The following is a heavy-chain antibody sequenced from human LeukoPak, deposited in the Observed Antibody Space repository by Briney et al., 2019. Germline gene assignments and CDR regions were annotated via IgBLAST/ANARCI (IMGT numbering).Heavy chain of an antibody. CDR1: GGSIRSHENY. D-gene: IGHD3-9*01. Sequence: TLSLTCTVSGGSIRSHENYWSWIRQHPGKGLEWIGYIHHSGSTYYNPSLKSRVTISVDTSRSQFSPKLSSVTAADTAVYYCARAHNYDSLTGYYIDPWGQGTLVTVSS. V-gene: IGHV4-31*03. CDR3: ARAHNYDSLTGYYIDP. CDR2: IHHSGST. J-gene: IGHJ5*02.